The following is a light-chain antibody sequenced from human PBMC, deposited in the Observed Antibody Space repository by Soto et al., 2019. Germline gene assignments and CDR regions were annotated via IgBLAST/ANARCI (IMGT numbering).Light chain of an antibody. CDR1: QTVHTK. Sequence: PGERATLSCRASQTVHTKLAWYQQKHGQAPRLLVYDTSTRSTGIPARFSGSGSGTEFTLNISCLQSEDFAVYHCPQYNYWPGTFGQGTKVLVK. J-gene: IGKJ1*01. V-gene: IGKV3-15*01. CDR2: DTS. CDR3: PQYNYWPGT.